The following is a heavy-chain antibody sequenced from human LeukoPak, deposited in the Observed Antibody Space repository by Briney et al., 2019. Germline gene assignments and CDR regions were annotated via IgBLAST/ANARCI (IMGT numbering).Heavy chain of an antibody. D-gene: IGHD6-13*01. CDR2: INWNGGST. CDR3: ARGGGSSWQYNWFDP. Sequence: PGGSLRLSCAASGFTFDDYGMSWVRQAPGKGLEWVSGINWNGGSTGYADSVKGRFTISRDNAKNSLYLQMNSLRAEDTALYHCARGGGSSWQYNWFDPWGQGTLVTVSS. CDR1: GFTFDDYG. J-gene: IGHJ5*02. V-gene: IGHV3-20*01.